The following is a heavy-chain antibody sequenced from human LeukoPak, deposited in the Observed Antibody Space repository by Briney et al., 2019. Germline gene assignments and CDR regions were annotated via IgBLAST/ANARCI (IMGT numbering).Heavy chain of an antibody. V-gene: IGHV4-59*01. Sequence: PSETLSLACTVSGGSISSYYWSWIRQPPGKGLEWIGHIYYSGSTNYNPSLQSRVTISVDTSKNQFSLNPNSVTAADTAVYYCARGGAARLHFQNWGQGTLVTVSS. CDR1: GGSISSYY. J-gene: IGHJ1*01. CDR2: IYYSGST. CDR3: ARGGAARLHFQN. D-gene: IGHD6-6*01.